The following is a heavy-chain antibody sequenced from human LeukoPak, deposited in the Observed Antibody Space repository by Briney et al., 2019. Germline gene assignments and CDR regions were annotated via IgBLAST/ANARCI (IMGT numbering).Heavy chain of an antibody. D-gene: IGHD2-15*01. CDR2: ISSSSSCT. CDR3: ARDDCSGGTCLGGY. J-gene: IGHJ4*02. CDR1: GFTFSDYY. Sequence: PGGSLRLSCAASGFTFSDYYMSWIRQAPGKGLEWVSYISSSSSCTNYADSVKGRFTISRDNSKNTLYLQMNSLRVEDTAVYYCARDDCSGGTCLGGYWGQGTLVTVSS. V-gene: IGHV3-11*06.